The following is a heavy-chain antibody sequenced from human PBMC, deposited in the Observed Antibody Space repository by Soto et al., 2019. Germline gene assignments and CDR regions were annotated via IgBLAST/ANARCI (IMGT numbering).Heavy chain of an antibody. CDR1: GFTFSTYG. CDR3: ARARYYDSSGYYSAFDY. CDR2: VWYDGSYK. D-gene: IGHD3-22*01. J-gene: IGHJ4*02. Sequence: GGSLRLSCAASGFTFSTYGIHWVRQAPGKGLEWVSVVWYDGSYKFYADSVKGRFTISRDNSKNTLFLQMNSLRAEDTAVYYCARARYYDSSGYYSAFDYWGQGTLVTVSS. V-gene: IGHV3-33*01.